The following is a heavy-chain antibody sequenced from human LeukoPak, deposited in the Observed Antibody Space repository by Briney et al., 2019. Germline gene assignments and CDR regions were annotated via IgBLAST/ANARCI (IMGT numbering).Heavy chain of an antibody. V-gene: IGHV3-33*01. J-gene: IGHJ5*02. Sequence: GGSLRLSCVASGFTFSRYGMHWVRQAPGKGLEWVAVIWYDGSKKYYADSVKGRFTISRDNSNTLYLQMNILRAEDTAVYYCARGCGGDCYGWLDPWGQGTLVTVSS. CDR1: GFTFSRYG. CDR2: IWYDGSKK. D-gene: IGHD2-21*02. CDR3: ARGCGGDCYGWLDP.